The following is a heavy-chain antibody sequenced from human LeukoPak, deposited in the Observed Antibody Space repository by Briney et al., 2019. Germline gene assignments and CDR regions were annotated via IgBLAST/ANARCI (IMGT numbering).Heavy chain of an antibody. V-gene: IGHV4-34*01. CDR1: GGSFSGYY. CDR3: ARGLYSSSPVDY. J-gene: IGHJ4*02. Sequence: SETPSLTCAVYGGSFSGYYWSWIRQPPGKGLEWIGEINHSGSTNYNPSLKSRVTISVDTSKNQFSLKLSSVTAADTAVYYCARGLYSSSPVDYWGQGTLVTVSS. D-gene: IGHD6-6*01. CDR2: INHSGST.